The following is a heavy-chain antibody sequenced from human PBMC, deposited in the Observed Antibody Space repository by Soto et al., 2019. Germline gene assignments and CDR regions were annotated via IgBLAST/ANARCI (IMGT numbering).Heavy chain of an antibody. Sequence: SVKVSCQASGGTFSSYTVIWVRQAPGQGLEWMGRIIPILGIANYAQKFQGRVTITADKSTSTAYMELSSLRSEDTAVYYCATIASTTGTGRAFDIWGQGTMVTVSS. CDR1: GGTFSSYT. D-gene: IGHD1-1*01. J-gene: IGHJ3*02. V-gene: IGHV1-69*02. CDR3: ATIASTTGTGRAFDI. CDR2: IIPILGIA.